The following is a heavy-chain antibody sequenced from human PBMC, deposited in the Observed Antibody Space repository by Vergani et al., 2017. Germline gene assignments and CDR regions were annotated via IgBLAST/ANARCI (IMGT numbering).Heavy chain of an antibody. V-gene: IGHV5-51*03. CDR1: GYIITNYW. CDR2: IYAGDSDV. D-gene: IGHD3-3*01. CDR3: AKTHDXSSLYSTYNWFDP. Sequence: EVQLVQSGAQVKKPGEPVKISCQGSGYIITNYWIAWVRQRPGKGLEWMGIIYAGDSDVRYSPSFQGQVTMSVDKSLSTAYLQWSSLKASDTATYYCAKTHDXSSLYSTYNWFDPWGQGTQVTVSS. J-gene: IGHJ5*02.